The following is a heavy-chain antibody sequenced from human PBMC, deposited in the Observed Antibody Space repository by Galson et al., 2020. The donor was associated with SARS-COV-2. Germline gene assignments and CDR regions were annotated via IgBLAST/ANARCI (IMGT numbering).Heavy chain of an antibody. CDR3: ASITQGPYYDILTGQTGENWFDP. Sequence: SETLSLTCTVSGGSISSSSYYWGWIRQPPGKGLEWIGSIYYSGSTYYNPSLKSRVTISVDTSKNQFSLKLSSVTAADTAVYYCASITQGPYYDILTGQTGENWFDPWGQGTLVTVSS. CDR1: GGSISSSSYY. CDR2: IYYSGST. D-gene: IGHD3-9*01. J-gene: IGHJ5*02. V-gene: IGHV4-39*01.